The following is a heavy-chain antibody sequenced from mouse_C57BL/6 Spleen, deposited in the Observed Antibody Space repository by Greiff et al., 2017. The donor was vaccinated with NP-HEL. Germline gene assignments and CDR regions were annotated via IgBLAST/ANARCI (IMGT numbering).Heavy chain of an antibody. D-gene: IGHD2-10*02. CDR2: IDPETGGT. CDR3: TRKYLYYYAMDY. CDR1: GYTFTDYE. V-gene: IGHV1-15*01. Sequence: VNVVESGAELVRPGASVTLSCKASGYTFTDYEMHWVKQTPVHGLEWIGAIDPETGGTAYNQKFKGKAILTADKSSSPAYMELRSLTSEDSAVYYCTRKYLYYYAMDYWGQGTSVTVSS. J-gene: IGHJ4*01.